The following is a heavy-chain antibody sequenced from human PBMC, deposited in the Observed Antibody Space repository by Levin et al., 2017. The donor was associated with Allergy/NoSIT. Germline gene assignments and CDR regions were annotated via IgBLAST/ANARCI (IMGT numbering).Heavy chain of an antibody. D-gene: IGHD3-10*01. CDR2: IYWDDDK. Sequence: SGPTLVKPTQTLTLTCTFSGFSLSTSGVGVGWIRQPPGKALEWLALIYWDDDKRYSPSLKSRLTITKDTTKNQVVLKMTNMDPVDTGTYYCAHRARGPDGSGSYPYWGQGILVTVSS. J-gene: IGHJ4*02. V-gene: IGHV2-5*02. CDR1: GFSLSTSGVG. CDR3: AHRARGPDGSGSYPY.